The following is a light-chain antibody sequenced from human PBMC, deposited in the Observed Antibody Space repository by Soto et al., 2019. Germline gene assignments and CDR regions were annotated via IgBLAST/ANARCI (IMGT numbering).Light chain of an antibody. V-gene: IGKV3-20*01. CDR3: QQYCSSPWT. CDR1: QTIRSNY. Sequence: ETVLTQSPGTLSLSPGERATLSCRASQTIRSNYLAWYRQTPGQAPRLLIYGASNRATGIADRFSGSGSGTDFTLIISRLEPEDWARYYGQQYCSSPWTFGQGTKVEIK. CDR2: GAS. J-gene: IGKJ1*01.